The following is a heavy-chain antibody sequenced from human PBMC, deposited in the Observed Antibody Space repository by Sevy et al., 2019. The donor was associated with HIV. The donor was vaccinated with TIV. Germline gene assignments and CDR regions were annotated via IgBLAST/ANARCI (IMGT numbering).Heavy chain of an antibody. CDR3: ARVGIFEKSGSQYRFMDY. CDR2: INQDGSKI. CDR1: GFTFTTYW. V-gene: IGHV3-7*01. J-gene: IGHJ4*02. Sequence: GGSLRLSCAASGFTFTTYWMTWVRQAPGKGLEWVANINQDGSKINYVDSVKGRFIISRDNVKKSLYVQMNSLRADDTAVYYCARVGIFEKSGSQYRFMDYWGQGTLVTVSS. D-gene: IGHD3-10*01.